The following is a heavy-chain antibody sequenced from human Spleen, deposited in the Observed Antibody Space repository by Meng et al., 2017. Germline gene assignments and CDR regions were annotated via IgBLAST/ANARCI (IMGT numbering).Heavy chain of an antibody. CDR2: IRSRAYGGTT. Sequence: GESLKISCTTSGFTFGDHAMSWFRQAPGKGLEWVGFIRSRAYGGTTEYAASVKGRVTISRDDSKSIAYLEMNSLKTEDTAVYYCIRDWKVGAVAGYEAFDVWGQGTKVTVSS. CDR3: IRDWKVGAVAGYEAFDV. J-gene: IGHJ3*01. V-gene: IGHV3-49*03. D-gene: IGHD6-19*01. CDR1: GFTFGDHA.